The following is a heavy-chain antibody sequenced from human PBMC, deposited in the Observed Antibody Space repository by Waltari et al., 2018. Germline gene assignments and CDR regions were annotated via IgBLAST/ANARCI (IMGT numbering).Heavy chain of an antibody. CDR3: ARVNDFWSGSRHAANWFDP. D-gene: IGHD3-3*01. CDR2: IYTSGST. CDR1: GGSISSYY. J-gene: IGHJ5*02. V-gene: IGHV4-4*09. Sequence: QVQLQESGPGLVKPSETLSLTCTVSGGSISSYYWSWIRQPPGKGLEWIGYIYTSGSTNYNPSLKTRDTISVDTSKNQFSLKLSSLTAADTAVYYCARVNDFWSGSRHAANWFDPWGQGTLVTVSS.